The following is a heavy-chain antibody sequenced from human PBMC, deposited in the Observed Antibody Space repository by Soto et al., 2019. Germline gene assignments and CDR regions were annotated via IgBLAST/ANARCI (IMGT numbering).Heavy chain of an antibody. Sequence: QVQLVQSGAEVKKPGASVKVSCKASGYTFTSYDINWVRQATGQGLEWMGWMNPNSGNTGYAHKFKGRGTMTRNTSISTAYMELSSLRSDDTAVYYCARESEWVIDYWGQGTLVTVSS. CDR1: GYTFTSYD. D-gene: IGHD3-3*01. CDR2: MNPNSGNT. J-gene: IGHJ4*02. CDR3: ARESEWVIDY. V-gene: IGHV1-8*01.